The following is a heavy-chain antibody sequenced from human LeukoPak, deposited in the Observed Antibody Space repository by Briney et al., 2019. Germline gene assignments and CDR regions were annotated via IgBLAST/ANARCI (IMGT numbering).Heavy chain of an antibody. D-gene: IGHD3-10*01. CDR1: GGSFSGYY. CDR3: ARGRRGTMVRGVNNWFDP. Sequence: SETLSLTFAVYGGSFSGYYWSWIRQPPGKGLEWIGEINHSGSTNYNPSLKSRVTISVDTSKNQFSLKLSSVTAADTAVYYCARGRRGTMVRGVNNWFDPWGQGTLVTVSS. CDR2: INHSGST. J-gene: IGHJ5*02. V-gene: IGHV4-34*01.